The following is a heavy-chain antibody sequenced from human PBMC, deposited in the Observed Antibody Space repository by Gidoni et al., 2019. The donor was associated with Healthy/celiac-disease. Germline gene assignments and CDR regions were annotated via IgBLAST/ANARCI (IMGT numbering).Heavy chain of an antibody. CDR1: GGSISSYY. CDR3: AREGDGGGYTYYYYGMDV. J-gene: IGHJ6*02. CDR2: IYTSGST. D-gene: IGHD3-22*01. V-gene: IGHV4-4*07. Sequence: QVQLQESGPGLVKPSETLSLTCTVSGGSISSYYWSWIRQPAGKGLEWIGRIYTSGSTNYNPSRKSRVTMSVDTSKNQFSLKLSSVTAADTAVYYCAREGDGGGYTYYYYGMDVWGQGTTVTVSS.